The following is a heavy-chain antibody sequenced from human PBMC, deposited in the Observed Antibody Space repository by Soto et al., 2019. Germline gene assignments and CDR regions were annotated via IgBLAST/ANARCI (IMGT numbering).Heavy chain of an antibody. J-gene: IGHJ4*02. D-gene: IGHD3-16*02. V-gene: IGHV3-9*01. CDR2: ISWNSGSI. Sequence: GGSLRLSCAASGFTFDDYAMHWVRQAPGKGLEWVSGISWNSGSIGYADSVKGRFTISRDNAKNSLYLQMNSLRAEDTALYYCAKDTSLGELSANWGQGTLVTVSS. CDR3: AKDTSLGELSAN. CDR1: GFTFDDYA.